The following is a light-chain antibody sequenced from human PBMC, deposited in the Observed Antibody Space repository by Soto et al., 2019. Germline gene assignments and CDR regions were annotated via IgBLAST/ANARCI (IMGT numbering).Light chain of an antibody. CDR2: GAS. CDR1: QSVSSTY. V-gene: IGKV3-20*01. J-gene: IGKJ1*01. CDR3: QQYGSSSWT. Sequence: EIVLTQSPGTLSLSPGERATLSCRASQSVSSTYLAWYQQQPGQAPRLLIYGASNRATGIPDRFSGSGSGTDFTLTISRLEPEYFAVYYCQQYGSSSWTVGQGTKVDSK.